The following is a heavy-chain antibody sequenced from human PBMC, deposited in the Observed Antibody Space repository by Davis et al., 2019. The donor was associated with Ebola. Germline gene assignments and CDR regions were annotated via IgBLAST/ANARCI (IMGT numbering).Heavy chain of an antibody. CDR2: IYSGGST. J-gene: IGHJ4*02. Sequence: GESLKISCAASGFTVSSNYMSWVRQAPGKGLEWVSVIYSGGSTYYADSVKGRFTISRDNSKNTLYLQMNSLRAEDTAVYYCANRDSSGYPYYFDYWGQGTLVTVSS. V-gene: IGHV3-53*01. CDR1: GFTVSSNY. D-gene: IGHD3-22*01. CDR3: ANRDSSGYPYYFDY.